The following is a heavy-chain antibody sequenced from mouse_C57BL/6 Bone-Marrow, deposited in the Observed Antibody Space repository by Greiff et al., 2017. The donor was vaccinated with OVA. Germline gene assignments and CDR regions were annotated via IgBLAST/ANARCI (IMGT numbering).Heavy chain of an antibody. J-gene: IGHJ2*01. CDR3: ARDALITTVVAPRYFDY. Sequence: QVQLQQPGTELVKPGASVKLSCKASGYTYTSYWMHWVKQRPGQGLEWIGNINPSNGGTNYNEKFKSKATLTVDKSSSTAFMQLSSLTSEDSAVYYCARDALITTVVAPRYFDYWGQGTTLTVSS. D-gene: IGHD1-1*01. CDR2: INPSNGGT. V-gene: IGHV1-53*01. CDR1: GYTYTSYW.